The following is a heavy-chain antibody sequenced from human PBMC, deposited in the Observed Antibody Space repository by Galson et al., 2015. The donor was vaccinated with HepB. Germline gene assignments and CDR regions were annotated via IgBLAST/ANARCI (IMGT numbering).Heavy chain of an antibody. V-gene: IGHV3-15*07. CDR2: IKSKTDGGTT. Sequence: SLRLSCAASGFTFSNAWMNWVRQAPGKGLEWVGRIKSKTDGGTTDYAAPVKGRFTISRDDSKNTLYLQMNSLKTEDTAVYYCTTDLRLPDWDSMVRGVWGQGTLVAVSS. CDR1: GFTFSNAW. CDR3: TTDLRLPDWDSMVRGV. J-gene: IGHJ1*01. D-gene: IGHD3-10*01.